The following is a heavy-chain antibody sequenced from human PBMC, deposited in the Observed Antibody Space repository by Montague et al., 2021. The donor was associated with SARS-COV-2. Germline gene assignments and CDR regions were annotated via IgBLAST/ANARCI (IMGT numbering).Heavy chain of an antibody. D-gene: IGHD3-22*01. V-gene: IGHV4-31*03. CDR1: GDSINSGSYY. J-gene: IGHJ4*02. CDR3: AGMGGNYHYYLDY. Sequence: TLSLTCTVSGDSINSGSYYWSWIRQPPGKGLEWIGFIYYSGSTYYNPSLRSRLAMSVDTSTNQFSLRLSSVTAADTAVYFCAGMGGNYHYYLDYWGLGALVTVSS. CDR2: IYYSGST.